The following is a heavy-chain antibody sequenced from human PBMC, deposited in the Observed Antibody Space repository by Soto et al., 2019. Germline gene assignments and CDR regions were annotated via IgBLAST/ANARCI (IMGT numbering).Heavy chain of an antibody. Sequence: GGSLRLSCAASAFTFSSYVMHWVRQAPGKGLEWVAVISFDGSNKYYAESVKGRFTISRDNSKNTLYLQMNSLRAEDTAVYYCARPNMPVYCSSTRYFDSYHNAMDVWGRGTTVTVSS. D-gene: IGHD2-2*01. CDR2: ISFDGSNK. CDR3: ARPNMPVYCSSTRYFDSYHNAMDV. CDR1: AFTFSSYV. V-gene: IGHV3-30-3*01. J-gene: IGHJ6*02.